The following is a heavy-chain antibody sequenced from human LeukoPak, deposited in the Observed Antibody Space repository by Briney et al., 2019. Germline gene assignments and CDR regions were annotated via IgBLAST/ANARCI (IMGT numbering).Heavy chain of an antibody. D-gene: IGHD6-13*01. CDR2: IYPGDSDT. V-gene: IGHV5-51*01. CDR1: GYSFTSYW. J-gene: IGHJ5*02. Sequence: GESLQISCMGSGYSFTSYWIGWVRRMPGKGLEWMGIIYPGDSDTRYSPSFQGQVTISADKSISTAYLQWSSLKASDTAMYYCARQLSSSWGGNWFDPWGQGTLVTVSS. CDR3: ARQLSSSWGGNWFDP.